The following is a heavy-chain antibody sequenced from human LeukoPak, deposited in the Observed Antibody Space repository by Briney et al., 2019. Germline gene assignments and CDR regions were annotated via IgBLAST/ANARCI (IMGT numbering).Heavy chain of an antibody. CDR2: ISYDGSNK. V-gene: IGHV3-30-3*01. Sequence: GGSLRLSCAASGFTFSSYAMHWVRQAPGKGLEWVAVISYDGSNKYYADSVKGRFTISRDNSKNTLYLQMNSLRAEDTAVYYCAREGVVVTAIAAFDIWGQGTMVTVSS. CDR1: GFTFSSYA. CDR3: AREGVVVTAIAAFDI. D-gene: IGHD2-21*02. J-gene: IGHJ3*02.